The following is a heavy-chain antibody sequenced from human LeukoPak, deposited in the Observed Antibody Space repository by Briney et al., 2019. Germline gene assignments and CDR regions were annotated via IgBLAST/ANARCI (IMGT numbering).Heavy chain of an antibody. CDR3: ARSPLSSSGWYRADY. V-gene: IGHV4-4*07. J-gene: IGHJ4*02. D-gene: IGHD6-19*01. CDR1: GGSISSYY. CDR2: IDGSGST. Sequence: ASETLSLTCSVSGGSISSYYWSWIRQPAGKGLEWIGRIDGSGSTTFSPSLGSRVTMSVDSSKSQISLNLNSVTAADTAMYYCARSPLSSSGWYRADYWGQGTLVTVSS.